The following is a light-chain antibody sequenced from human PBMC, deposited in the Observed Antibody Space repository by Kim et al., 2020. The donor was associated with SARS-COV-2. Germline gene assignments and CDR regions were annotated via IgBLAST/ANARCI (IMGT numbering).Light chain of an antibody. J-gene: IGKJ1*01. CDR1: QYVSNN. V-gene: IGKV3-15*01. CDR3: QQYNNWPRT. CDR2: SMS. Sequence: VSPGHRITTACRTSQYVSNNLSWYPQKPCQPPRHRIYSMSTRATGVPDSFSGSGCGIDFTITINSLQSEDFADYYCQQYNNWPRTFGQGTKVDIK.